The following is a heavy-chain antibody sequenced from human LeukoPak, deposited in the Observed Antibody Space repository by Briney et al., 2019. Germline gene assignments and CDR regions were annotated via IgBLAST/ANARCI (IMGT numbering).Heavy chain of an antibody. Sequence: KSSETLSLTCTVSGGSISSHYWSWIRQPPGKGLEWIGYIYYSGSTNYNPSLKSRVTISVDTSKNQFSLKLNSVTAADTAVYYCASGKGYYDILTGYWNYYYMDVWGKGTTVTVSS. CDR1: GGSISSHY. D-gene: IGHD3-9*01. CDR3: ASGKGYYDILTGYWNYYYMDV. V-gene: IGHV4-59*11. J-gene: IGHJ6*03. CDR2: IYYSGST.